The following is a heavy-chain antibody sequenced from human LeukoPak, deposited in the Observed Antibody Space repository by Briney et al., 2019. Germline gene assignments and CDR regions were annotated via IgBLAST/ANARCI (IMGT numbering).Heavy chain of an antibody. J-gene: IGHJ4*02. CDR1: GGSFSGYY. Sequence: SETLSLTCAAYGGSFSGYYWSWIRQPPGKGLEWIGEINHSGSTNYNPSLKSRVTISVDTSKNQFSLKLSSVTAADTAVYCCARAQDTVTIDYWGQGTLVAVSS. CDR3: ARAQDTVTIDY. CDR2: INHSGST. V-gene: IGHV4-34*01. D-gene: IGHD4-11*01.